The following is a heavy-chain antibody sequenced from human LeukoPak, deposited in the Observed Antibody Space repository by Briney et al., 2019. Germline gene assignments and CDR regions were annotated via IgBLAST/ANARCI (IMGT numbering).Heavy chain of an antibody. CDR1: GFTFSDYY. V-gene: IGHV3-11*06. D-gene: IGHD2-2*01. J-gene: IGHJ3*02. Sequence: GGSLRLSCAASGFTFSDYYMSWIRQAPGKGLEWVSYISSSSSYTNYADSVKGRFTISRDNAKNSLYPQMNSLRADDTAVYYCARVTVVLPAASMNDAFDICGHGKMVTVSP. CDR2: ISSSSSYT. CDR3: ARVTVVLPAASMNDAFDI.